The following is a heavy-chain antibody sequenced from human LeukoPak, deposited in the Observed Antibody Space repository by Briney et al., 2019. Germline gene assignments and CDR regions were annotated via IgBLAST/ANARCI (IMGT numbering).Heavy chain of an antibody. V-gene: IGHV1-18*01. CDR1: GYTFTSYG. J-gene: IGHJ4*02. D-gene: IGHD2-2*01. CDR3: ARDTRVVPAAMHGY. Sequence: GASVKVSCKASGYTFTSYGIRWVRQAQGEGLERRGWMRAYNGKKNNEKKIQGRVTMTTHTSTSTAYMELRSLRSDDTAVYSCARDTRVVPAAMHGYWGQGTLVTVSS. CDR2: MRAYNGKK.